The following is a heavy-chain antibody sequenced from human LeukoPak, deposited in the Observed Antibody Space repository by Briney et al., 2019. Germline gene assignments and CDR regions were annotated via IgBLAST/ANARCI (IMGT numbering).Heavy chain of an antibody. CDR2: LSGSGCRT. V-gene: IGHV3-23*01. CDR1: GFTFSRHS. D-gene: IGHD3-16*01. Sequence: GRSLRLPRAASGFTFSRHSMSWVRHPPRKGREGGSALSGSGCRTYYADSVEGRLTVPGHNHEHTLYRQMNSLIGGHTAVYYCAKDGVGVWGRDYFDYWGQGTLVTVSS. J-gene: IGHJ4*02. CDR3: AKDGVGVWGRDYFDY.